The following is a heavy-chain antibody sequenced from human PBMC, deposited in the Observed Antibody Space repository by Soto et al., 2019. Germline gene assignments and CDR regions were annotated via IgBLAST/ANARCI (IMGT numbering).Heavy chain of an antibody. CDR1: GGSISSSSYY. Sequence: PSETLSLTCTVSGGSISSSSYYWGWIRQPPGKGLEWIGSIYDSGSTYYNPSLKSRVTISVDTSKNQFFLKVNSVTAADTAGYFCARDSSGRHDYWGQGTPVTVSS. CDR3: ARDSSGRHDY. CDR2: IYDSGST. D-gene: IGHD3-22*01. V-gene: IGHV4-39*07. J-gene: IGHJ4*02.